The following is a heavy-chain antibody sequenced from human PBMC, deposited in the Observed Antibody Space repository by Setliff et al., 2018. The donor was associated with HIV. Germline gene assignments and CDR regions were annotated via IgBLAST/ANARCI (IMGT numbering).Heavy chain of an antibody. D-gene: IGHD3-22*01. Sequence: SETLSLTCTVSGGSVSDYYWGWIRQPPGRGLEWIGYIYYSWNTNYKPSLKRRVTISVDTSKNQFSLKLRSVTAADTAVYYCARERSSGYHSYYYHYGMDVWGQGTTVTV. V-gene: IGHV4-59*02. J-gene: IGHJ6*02. CDR1: GGSVSDYY. CDR2: IYYSWNT. CDR3: ARERSSGYHSYYYHYGMDV.